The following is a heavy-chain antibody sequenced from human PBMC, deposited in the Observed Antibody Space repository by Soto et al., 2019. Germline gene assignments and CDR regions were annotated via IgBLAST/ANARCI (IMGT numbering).Heavy chain of an antibody. CDR1: VGSSRGYS. J-gene: IGHJ6*02. Sequence: SETLPLPCAVFVGSSRGYSWSGIRQPPGKGLEWIGEINHSGSTNYNPSLKSRVTISVDTSKNQFSLKLSSVTAADTAVYYCARELSTVTNYDMDVWGQGTTVTVS. V-gene: IGHV4-34*01. CDR2: INHSGST. D-gene: IGHD4-17*01. CDR3: ARELSTVTNYDMDV.